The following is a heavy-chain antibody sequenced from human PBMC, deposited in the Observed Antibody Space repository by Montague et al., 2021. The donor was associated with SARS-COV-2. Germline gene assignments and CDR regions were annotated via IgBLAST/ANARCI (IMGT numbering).Heavy chain of an antibody. CDR2: ISSESAYI. Sequence: SLRLSCAASGFTFSSISMNWVRRAPGKRLEWVSSISSESAYIVYAESVRGRFTISRDNAQSLLYLQMNSLRAEDTAVYYCARVLVVTYYGMDVWGQGTTVTVSS. V-gene: IGHV3-21*01. J-gene: IGHJ6*02. CDR3: ARVLVVTYYGMDV. CDR1: GFTFSSIS. D-gene: IGHD3-22*01.